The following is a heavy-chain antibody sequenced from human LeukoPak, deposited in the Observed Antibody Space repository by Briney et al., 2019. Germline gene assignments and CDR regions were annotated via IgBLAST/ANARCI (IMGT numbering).Heavy chain of an antibody. J-gene: IGHJ4*02. V-gene: IGHV1-2*06. Sequence: ASVKVSCKASGYTFTSYGISWVRQAPGQGLEWMGRINPNSGGTNYAQKFQGRVTMTRDTSISTAYMELSRLRSDDTAVYYCARGGVSSFDYWGQGTLVTVSS. CDR1: GYTFTSYG. CDR2: INPNSGGT. D-gene: IGHD3-16*01. CDR3: ARGGVSSFDY.